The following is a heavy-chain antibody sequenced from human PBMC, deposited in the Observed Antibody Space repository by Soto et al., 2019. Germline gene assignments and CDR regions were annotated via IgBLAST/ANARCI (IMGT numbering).Heavy chain of an antibody. J-gene: IGHJ6*02. CDR1: GFTFDDHG. CDR2: ISWKSDST. Sequence: GGSLRLSCAASGFTFDDHGMHWVRQGPGGGLEWVSGISWKSDSTGYADSVKGRFSISRDNTQNSLHLQMNSLRPEDTALYYCASAKGLYHEGMDVWGQGPTVTVS. CDR3: ASAKGLYHEGMDV. D-gene: IGHD2-2*01. V-gene: IGHV3-9*01.